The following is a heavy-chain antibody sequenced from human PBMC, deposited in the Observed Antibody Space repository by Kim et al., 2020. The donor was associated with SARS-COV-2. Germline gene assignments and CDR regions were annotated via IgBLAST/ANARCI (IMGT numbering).Heavy chain of an antibody. V-gene: IGHV3-23*01. CDR1: GFTFSSYA. CDR3: AKAGQRLVWGYFDY. CDR2: ISHSDDRT. Sequence: GGSLRLSCTASGFTFSSYAMTWVRQAPGKGLEWVSGISHSDDRTYYADSVKGRFTISRDNSKNTLYLQLNTLRAEDTALYYCAKAGQRLVWGYFDYWGQGTLVTVS. D-gene: IGHD6-13*01. J-gene: IGHJ4*02.